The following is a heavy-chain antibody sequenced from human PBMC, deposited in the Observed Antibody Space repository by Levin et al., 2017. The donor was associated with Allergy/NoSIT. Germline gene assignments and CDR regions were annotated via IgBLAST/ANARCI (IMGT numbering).Heavy chain of an antibody. D-gene: IGHD2-15*01. CDR2: ISSSSSTI. V-gene: IGHV3-48*02. CDR3: ARVGCSGGSCYSYYYYYYGMDV. J-gene: IGHJ6*02. Sequence: GESLKISCAASGFTFSSYSMNWVRQAPGKGLEWVSYISSSSSTIYYADSVKGRFTISRDNAKNSLYLQMNSLRDEDTAVYYCARVGCSGGSCYSYYYYYYGMDVWGQGTTVTVSS. CDR1: GFTFSSYS.